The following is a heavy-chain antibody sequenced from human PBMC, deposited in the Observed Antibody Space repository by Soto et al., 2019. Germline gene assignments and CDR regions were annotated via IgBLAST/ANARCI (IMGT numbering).Heavy chain of an antibody. D-gene: IGHD3-3*01. CDR3: AKSSTPIFGKQVGYYYYYMDV. CDR1: GFTFDDYA. Sequence: GGSLRLSCAASGFTFDDYAMHWVRQAPGKGLEWVSGISWNSGSIGYADSEKGRFTISRDNAKNSLYLQMNSLRAEDTALYYCAKSSTPIFGKQVGYYYYYMDVWGKGTTVTVSS. J-gene: IGHJ6*03. CDR2: ISWNSGSI. V-gene: IGHV3-9*01.